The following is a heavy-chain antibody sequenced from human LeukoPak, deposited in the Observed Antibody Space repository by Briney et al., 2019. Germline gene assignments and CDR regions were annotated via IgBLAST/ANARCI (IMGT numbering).Heavy chain of an antibody. J-gene: IGHJ4*02. V-gene: IGHV3-23*01. D-gene: IGHD1-14*01. CDR1: GFTFSTYT. CDR3: AKDFGRNLGGPGY. Sequence: GGCLRLSCAASGFTFSTYTMAWVRQAPGGGLEWVSGISDNGGRTYYADSVKGRFAISRDDSKSTLYLQMNSLRGEDTAVYYCAKDFGRNLGGPGYWGRGTLVIVSS. CDR2: ISDNGGRT.